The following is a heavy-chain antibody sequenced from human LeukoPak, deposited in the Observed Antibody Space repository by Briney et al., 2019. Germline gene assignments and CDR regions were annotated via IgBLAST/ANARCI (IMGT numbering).Heavy chain of an antibody. D-gene: IGHD3-16*01. J-gene: IGHJ5*02. Sequence: ASVKVSCKASGYTFTSYYMHWVQQAPGQGLEWMGIINPSGGSTSYAQKFQGRVTMTRDMSTSTVYMELSSLRSEDTAVYYCARGGLQHWFDPWGQGTLVTVSS. CDR3: ARGGLQHWFDP. CDR1: GYTFTSYY. V-gene: IGHV1-46*01. CDR2: INPSGGST.